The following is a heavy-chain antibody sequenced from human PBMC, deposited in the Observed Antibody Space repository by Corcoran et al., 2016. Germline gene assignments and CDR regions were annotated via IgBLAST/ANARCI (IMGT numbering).Heavy chain of an antibody. Sequence: EVQLVQSGAEVKKPGESLKISCKGSGYSFTSYWIGWVRQMPGKGLEWMGIIYPGDSDTRYRPSFHGQVTIPADKYISTAYLQGSSLKASDTARYYGARVGVVAASNWFDPWGQGTVVTVSS. J-gene: IGHJ5*02. CDR1: GYSFTSYW. D-gene: IGHD2-15*01. V-gene: IGHV5-51*01. CDR2: IYPGDSDT. CDR3: ARVGVVAASNWFDP.